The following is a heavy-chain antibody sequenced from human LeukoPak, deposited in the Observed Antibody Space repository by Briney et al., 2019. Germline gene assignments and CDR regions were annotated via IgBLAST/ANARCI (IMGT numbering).Heavy chain of an antibody. Sequence: ASVKVSCKASGHTFTVYYMHWVRQAPGQGLELMGWINPNSGGTNHAQKFQGRVSMTRDTSISTAYMELSRLRSDDTAVYYCAQSSGWDSLKYWGQGTLVTVSS. D-gene: IGHD6-19*01. V-gene: IGHV1-2*02. CDR2: INPNSGGT. CDR3: AQSSGWDSLKY. CDR1: GHTFTVYY. J-gene: IGHJ4*02.